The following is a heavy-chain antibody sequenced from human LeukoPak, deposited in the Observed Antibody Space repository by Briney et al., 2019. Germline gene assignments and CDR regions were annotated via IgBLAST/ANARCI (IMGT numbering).Heavy chain of an antibody. D-gene: IGHD3/OR15-3a*01. J-gene: IGHJ4*02. CDR3: ARQTGSGLFILP. CDR1: GDSVSSSNYY. V-gene: IGHV4-39*01. CDR2: IYYSGNT. Sequence: PSETLSLTCTVSGDSVSSSNYYWAWIRQPPGKGLEWIGNIYYSGNTYYNASLKSQVSISIDTSKNQFSLRLTSVTAADTAVYYCARQTGSGLFILPGGQGTLVTASS.